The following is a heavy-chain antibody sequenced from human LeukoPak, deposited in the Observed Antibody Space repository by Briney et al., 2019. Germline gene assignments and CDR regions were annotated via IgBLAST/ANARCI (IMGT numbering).Heavy chain of an antibody. Sequence: SETLSLTCAVYGGSFSGYYWSWIRQPPGKGLEWIGEINHSGSTNYNPSLTSRVTISVDTSKNQFSLKLSSVTAADTAVYYCCGRGVINDYWGQGTLVTVSS. CDR2: INHSGST. J-gene: IGHJ4*02. CDR3: CGRGVINDY. V-gene: IGHV4-34*01. D-gene: IGHD3-10*01. CDR1: GGSFSGYY.